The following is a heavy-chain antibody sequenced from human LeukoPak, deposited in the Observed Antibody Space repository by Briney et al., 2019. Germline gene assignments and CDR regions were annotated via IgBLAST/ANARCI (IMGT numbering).Heavy chain of an antibody. CDR1: GFTFSSYA. J-gene: IGHJ4*02. Sequence: GGSLRLSCAASGFTFSSYAMYWVRQAPGKGLERVAVISYNGSDKYNADSVKGRFTISRDNSKNTLYLQMNSLRAEDTAVYYRARDLGSDFDYWGQGTLVTVSS. CDR2: ISYNGSDK. CDR3: ARDLGSDFDY. V-gene: IGHV3-30-3*01. D-gene: IGHD3-16*01.